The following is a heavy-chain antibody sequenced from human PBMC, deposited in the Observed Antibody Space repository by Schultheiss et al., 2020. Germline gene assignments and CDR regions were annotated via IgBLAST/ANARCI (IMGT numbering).Heavy chain of an antibody. CDR1: GYTFTGYY. J-gene: IGHJ6*02. CDR3: AKSTRRALYGMDV. V-gene: IGHV1-2*06. D-gene: IGHD3-3*02. Sequence: ASVKVSCKASGYTFTGYYIHWVRQAPGQGLEWMGRINPNSGGTNYAQKFQGRVTMTTDTSTSTAYMELRSLRSDDTAVYYCAKSTRRALYGMDVWGQGTTVTVSS. CDR2: INPNSGGT.